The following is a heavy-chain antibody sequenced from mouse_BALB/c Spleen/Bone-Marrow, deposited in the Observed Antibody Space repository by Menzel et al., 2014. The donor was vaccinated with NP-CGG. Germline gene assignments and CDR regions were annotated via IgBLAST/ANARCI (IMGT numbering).Heavy chain of an antibody. Sequence: EAHLVESEAELVEPRASVKLSCTASGFNIKGTYMHWVKQRPEQGLEWIGRIDPANGNTKYDPKFQGKATITADTSSNTAYLQLSSLTSEDTAVYYWARSTGGPDVFVFWGQGPPVT. J-gene: IGHJ3*01. CDR1: GFNIKGTY. CDR3: ARSTGGPDVFVF. V-gene: IGHV14-3*02. CDR2: IDPANGNT.